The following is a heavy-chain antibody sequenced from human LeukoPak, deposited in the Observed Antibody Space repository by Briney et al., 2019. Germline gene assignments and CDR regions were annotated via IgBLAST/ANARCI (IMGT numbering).Heavy chain of an antibody. D-gene: IGHD3-10*01. CDR3: ASRPADSTWFGVFDY. Sequence: SETLSLTCSVSGSSINSHYWSWIRQSPGKGLEWIGYVFNGGSTNYNPSLKSRVTMSLDTSRDQFSLRLSSVTAADTAIYYCASRPADSTWFGVFDYWSQGTLVAVSS. J-gene: IGHJ4*02. CDR1: GSSINSHY. V-gene: IGHV4-59*11. CDR2: VFNGGST.